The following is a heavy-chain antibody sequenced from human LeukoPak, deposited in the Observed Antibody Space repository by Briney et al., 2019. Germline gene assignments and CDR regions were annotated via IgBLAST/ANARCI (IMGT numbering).Heavy chain of an antibody. V-gene: IGHV3-23*01. CDR3: AKGHIAVAGTAHLDY. CDR2: ISGSGGST. J-gene: IGHJ4*02. CDR1: GFTVSSNY. D-gene: IGHD6-19*01. Sequence: GGSLRLSCAASGFTVSSNYMSWVRQAPGKGLEWVSAISGSGGSTHYADSVKGRFTISRDNSKNTLYLQMNSLRAEDTAVYYCAKGHIAVAGTAHLDYWGQGTLVTVSS.